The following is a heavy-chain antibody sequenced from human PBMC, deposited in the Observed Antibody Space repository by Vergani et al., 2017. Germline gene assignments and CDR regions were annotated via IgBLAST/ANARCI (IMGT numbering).Heavy chain of an antibody. D-gene: IGHD6-19*01. CDR1: GYTFTSYA. CDR3: ARVGAVAGPYYFDY. Sequence: VQLVQSGAEVKKPGASVKVSCKASGYTFTSYAMHWVRQAPGQRLEWMGWINAGNGNTKYSQKFQGRVTITRDTSASTAYMELSSLRSEDTAVYYCARVGAVAGPYYFDYWGQGTLVTVSS. CDR2: INAGNGNT. V-gene: IGHV1-3*01. J-gene: IGHJ4*02.